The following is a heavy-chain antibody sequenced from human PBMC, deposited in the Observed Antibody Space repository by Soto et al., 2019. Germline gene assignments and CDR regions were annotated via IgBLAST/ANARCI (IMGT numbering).Heavy chain of an antibody. D-gene: IGHD2-8*01. Sequence: GASVKVSCKASGYTFTSYGISWVRQAPGQGLEWMGWISAYNGNTNYAQKLQGRVTMTTDTSTSTAYMELRSLRSDDTAVYYCARDRFRINSHCTNGVCYTFAFDIWGQGTMVTVSS. CDR3: ARDRFRINSHCTNGVCYTFAFDI. CDR2: ISAYNGNT. CDR1: GYTFTSYG. J-gene: IGHJ3*02. V-gene: IGHV1-18*01.